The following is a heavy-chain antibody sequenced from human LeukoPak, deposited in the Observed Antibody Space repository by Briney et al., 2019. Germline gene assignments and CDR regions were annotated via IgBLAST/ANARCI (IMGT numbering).Heavy chain of an antibody. Sequence: GGSLRLSCAASGFTFSSYAMHWVRQAPGKGLEWVAVISYDGSNKYYADSVKGRFTISRDNSKNTLYLQMNSLRAEDTAVYYCARGEYDFWAYFDYWGQGTLVTVSS. CDR3: ARGEYDFWAYFDY. V-gene: IGHV3-30-3*01. CDR1: GFTFSSYA. D-gene: IGHD3-3*01. J-gene: IGHJ4*02. CDR2: ISYDGSNK.